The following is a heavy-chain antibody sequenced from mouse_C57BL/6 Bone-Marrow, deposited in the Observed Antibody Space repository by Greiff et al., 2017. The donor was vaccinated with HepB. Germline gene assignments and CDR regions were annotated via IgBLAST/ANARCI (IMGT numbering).Heavy chain of an antibody. CDR3: TTLLRY. CDR1: GYTFTSYW. CDR2: IDPENGDT. D-gene: IGHD1-2*01. V-gene: IGHV1-59*01. Sequence: QVQLQQPGAELVRPGTSVKLSCKASGYTFTSYWMHWVKQRPGQGLEWIGVIDPENGDTEYASKFQGKATITADTSSNTAYLQLSSLTSEDTAVYYCTTLLRYWGQGTTLTVSS. J-gene: IGHJ2*01.